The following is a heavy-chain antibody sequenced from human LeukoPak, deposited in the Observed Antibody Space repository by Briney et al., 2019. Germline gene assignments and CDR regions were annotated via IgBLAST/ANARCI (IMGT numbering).Heavy chain of an antibody. V-gene: IGHV1-24*01. Sequence: ASVKVSCKVSGYTLTELSMHWVRQAPGKGLEWMGGFDPEDGETIYAQKFQGRVTMTEDTSTDTAYMELSSLRSEDTAVYYCARLRAPYSGYDLGYYYYGMDVWGQGTTVTVSS. D-gene: IGHD5-12*01. CDR1: GYTLTELS. CDR3: ARLRAPYSGYDLGYYYYGMDV. J-gene: IGHJ6*02. CDR2: FDPEDGET.